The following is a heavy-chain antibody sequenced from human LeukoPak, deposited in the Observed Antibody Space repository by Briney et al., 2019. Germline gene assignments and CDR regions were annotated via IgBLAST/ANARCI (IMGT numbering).Heavy chain of an antibody. Sequence: SVKVSCKASGGTFSSYAISWVRQAPGQGLEWMGGIIPIFGTANYAQKFQGRVTITADKSTSTAYMELSSLRSEDTAVYYCASLGVAGTFNWFDPWGQGTLVTVSS. V-gene: IGHV1-69*06. CDR2: IIPIFGTA. CDR3: ASLGVAGTFNWFDP. D-gene: IGHD6-19*01. J-gene: IGHJ5*02. CDR1: GGTFSSYA.